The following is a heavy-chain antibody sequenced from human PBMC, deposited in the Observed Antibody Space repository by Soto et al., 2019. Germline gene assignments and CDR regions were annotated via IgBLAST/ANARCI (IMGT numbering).Heavy chain of an antibody. Sequence: GGSLRLSCAASGFTYSKHAMTWVRQAPGKGLEWVATISGNGGRTYYADSVKGRFIISRDNSRNLVHLQMNSLRVGDTALYLCARDDYTGPVRPLYFDFWGQGAQVTVSS. CDR2: ISGNGGRT. V-gene: IGHV3-23*01. CDR3: ARDDYTGPVRPLYFDF. CDR1: GFTYSKHA. D-gene: IGHD4-4*01. J-gene: IGHJ4*02.